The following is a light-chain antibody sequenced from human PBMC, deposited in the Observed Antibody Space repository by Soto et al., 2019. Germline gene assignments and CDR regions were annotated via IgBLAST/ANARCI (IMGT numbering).Light chain of an antibody. CDR1: QSVSSN. V-gene: IGKV3-15*01. J-gene: IGKJ1*01. CDR2: GAS. Sequence: EIGMTQSQATLSVSPGERATLSCRASQSVSSNLAWYQQKPGKAPRLRIYGASTRATGIPARFSGSGSGTEFTLTISSLQSEDYAVYYCHQYNNWPPWTFGQGTKVEIK. CDR3: HQYNNWPPWT.